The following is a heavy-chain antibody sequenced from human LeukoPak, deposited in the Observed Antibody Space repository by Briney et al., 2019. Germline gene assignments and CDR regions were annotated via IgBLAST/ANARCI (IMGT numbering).Heavy chain of an antibody. CDR3: AKYDTVVVPAAMVDY. Sequence: GGSLRLSCAASGFTFSSYAMSWVRQATGKGLEWVSAISGSGGSTYYADSVKGRFTISRDNSKNTLYLQMNSLRAEDTAVYYCAKYDTVVVPAAMVDYWGQGTLVTVSS. CDR2: ISGSGGST. V-gene: IGHV3-23*01. D-gene: IGHD2-2*01. CDR1: GFTFSSYA. J-gene: IGHJ4*02.